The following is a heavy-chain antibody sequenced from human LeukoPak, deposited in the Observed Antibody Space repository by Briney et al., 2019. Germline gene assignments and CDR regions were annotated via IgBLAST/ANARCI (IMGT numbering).Heavy chain of an antibody. CDR3: ARGFGTSHPDFDY. V-gene: IGHV1-2*04. Sequence: GASVKVSCKASGYTFTGYYMHWVRQAPGQGLEWMGWINPNSGGTNYAQKFQGWVTMTRDTSISTAYMELSRLRSDDTAVYYCARGFGTSHPDFDYWGQGTLVTVSS. CDR2: INPNSGGT. J-gene: IGHJ4*02. D-gene: IGHD2-2*01. CDR1: GYTFTGYY.